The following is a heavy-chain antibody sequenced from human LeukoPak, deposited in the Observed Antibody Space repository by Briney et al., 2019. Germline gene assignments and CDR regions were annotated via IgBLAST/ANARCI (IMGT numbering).Heavy chain of an antibody. D-gene: IGHD1-26*01. CDR3: ARDGVGATVFDY. V-gene: IGHV1-46*01. Sequence: VASVKVSCKVSGYTFTDYYMHWVRQAPGQGLEWMGIINPSGGSTSYAQKFQGRVTMTRDMSTSTVYMELRSLRSDDTAVYYCARDGVGATVFDYWGQGTLVTVSS. CDR2: INPSGGST. J-gene: IGHJ4*02. CDR1: GYTFTDYY.